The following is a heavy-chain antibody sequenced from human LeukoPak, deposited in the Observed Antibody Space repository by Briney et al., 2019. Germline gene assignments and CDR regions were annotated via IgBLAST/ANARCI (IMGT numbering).Heavy chain of an antibody. J-gene: IGHJ4*02. D-gene: IGHD6-6*01. CDR1: GFTFISYT. CDR2: ISYDGSNK. CDR3: ARDGGEQLVGPFDY. Sequence: PGGSLRLSCAASGFTFISYTMHWVRQAPGKGLEWVAVISYDGSNKYYADSVKGRFTISRDNSKNTLYLQMNSLRAEDTAVYYCARDGGEQLVGPFDYWGQGTLVTVSS. V-gene: IGHV3-30-3*01.